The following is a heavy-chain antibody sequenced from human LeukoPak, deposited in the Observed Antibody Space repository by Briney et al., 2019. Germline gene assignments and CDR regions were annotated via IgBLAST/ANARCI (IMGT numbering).Heavy chain of an antibody. CDR3: ARLRDTAMVTGDY. CDR2: ISSSSSTI. D-gene: IGHD5-18*01. Sequence: PGGSLRLSCAASGFTFSSYSMNWVRQAPGKGLEWVSYISSSSSTIYYADSVKGRFTISRDNTKNSLYLQMNSLRAEDTAVYYCARLRDTAMVTGDYWGQGTLVTVSS. J-gene: IGHJ4*02. V-gene: IGHV3-48*04. CDR1: GFTFSSYS.